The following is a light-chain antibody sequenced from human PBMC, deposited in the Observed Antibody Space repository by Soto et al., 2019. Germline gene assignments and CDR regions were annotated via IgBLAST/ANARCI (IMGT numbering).Light chain of an antibody. CDR1: QGIRNA. Sequence: AIQMTQSPSSLSAAVGDRVTFTCRASQGIRNALGWFQQKPGKAPKLLMYGASILQSGVPARFSGRGSGTDFTLTISGLQPEDFATYYCLQDYSYPWTFGQGTKLEIK. CDR2: GAS. J-gene: IGKJ1*01. V-gene: IGKV1-6*01. CDR3: LQDYSYPWT.